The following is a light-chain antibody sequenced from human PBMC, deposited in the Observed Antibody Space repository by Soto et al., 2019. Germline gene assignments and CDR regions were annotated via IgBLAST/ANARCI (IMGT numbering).Light chain of an antibody. Sequence: QSALTQPPSASGSPGQSVTISCTGTSSDVGGYNYVSWYQQHPGKAPKLMIYDVSKRPSGVPDRFFGSKSGNTASLTVSGLQAEDEADYYCSSYAGSNNWVFGGGTKLTVL. V-gene: IGLV2-8*01. CDR3: SSYAGSNNWV. CDR1: SSDVGGYNY. CDR2: DVS. J-gene: IGLJ3*02.